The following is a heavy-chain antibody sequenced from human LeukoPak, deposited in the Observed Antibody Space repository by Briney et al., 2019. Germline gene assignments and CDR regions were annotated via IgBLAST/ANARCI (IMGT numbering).Heavy chain of an antibody. CDR2: IYYSGST. J-gene: IGHJ3*02. CDR1: GGSISSGDYY. V-gene: IGHV4-30-4*01. CDR3: ARARREMVRGVIIPDAFDI. D-gene: IGHD3-10*01. Sequence: SQTLSLTCTVSGGSISSGDYYRSWIRQPPGKGLEWIGYIYYSGSTYYNPSLKSRVTISVDTSKNQFSLKLSSVTAADTAVYYCARARREMVRGVIIPDAFDIWGQGTMVTVSS.